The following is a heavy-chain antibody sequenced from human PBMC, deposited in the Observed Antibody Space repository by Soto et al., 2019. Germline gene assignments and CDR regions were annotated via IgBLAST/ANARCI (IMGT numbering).Heavy chain of an antibody. CDR3: ARVSTDVPE. CDR1: GPTFIVSY. CDR2: IDPKSGDT. Sequence: QLVQSGAEVKKPGASVQVSCKTSGPTFIVSYIHWVRQAPGQGLEWMGWIDPKSGDTTYAQKFLARVPMTSDTSINTAYMEVNTLTSADTALLYCARVSTDVPEWGHGTLSTVSS. D-gene: IGHD6-6*01. V-gene: IGHV1-2*02. J-gene: IGHJ4*01.